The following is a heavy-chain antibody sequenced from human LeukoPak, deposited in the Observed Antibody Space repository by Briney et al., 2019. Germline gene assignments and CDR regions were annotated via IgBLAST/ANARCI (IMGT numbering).Heavy chain of an antibody. CDR3: ARAMQYPHNWFDP. CDR2: INPNSGGT. CDR1: GYTFTGYY. J-gene: IGHJ5*02. V-gene: IGHV1-2*02. D-gene: IGHD2-2*01. Sequence: GASVKVSCKASGYTFTGYYMHWVRQAPGQGLEWMGWINPNSGGTNYAQKFQGRVTMTRDTSISTAYMELSRLRSDDTAVYYCARAMQYPHNWFDPWGQGTLVTVSS.